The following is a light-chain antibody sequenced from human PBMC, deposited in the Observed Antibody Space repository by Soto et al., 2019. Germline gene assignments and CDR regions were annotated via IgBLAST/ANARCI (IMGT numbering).Light chain of an antibody. CDR2: EVS. V-gene: IGLV2-8*01. Sequence: QSALTQPPSASGSPGQSVTISCTGTSSDVGDYNYVSWYQQHPGKAPKLMIYEVSKRPSGVPDRFSGSKSGNTASLTVSGLQAEDEADYYCFSYAGSNNWVFGGGTKLTVL. CDR3: FSYAGSNNWV. J-gene: IGLJ3*02. CDR1: SSDVGDYNY.